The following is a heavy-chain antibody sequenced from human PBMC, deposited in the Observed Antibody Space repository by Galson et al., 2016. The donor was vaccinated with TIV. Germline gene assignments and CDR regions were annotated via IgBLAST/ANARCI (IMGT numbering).Heavy chain of an antibody. D-gene: IGHD3-3*01. CDR3: ARVPTKTFDFWSGYDNSFCMDV. CDR2: ISGYNGNK. J-gene: IGHJ6*03. V-gene: IGHV1-18*01. Sequence: SVKVSCKASGYTLSSYSISWVRQAPGQGLEWLGWISGYNGNKNYAQKSQGRVTMTTDTSTSTPYMELTSIRSHDTAVYYCARVPTKTFDFWSGYDNSFCMDVWGKGTTVIVSS. CDR1: GYTLSSYS.